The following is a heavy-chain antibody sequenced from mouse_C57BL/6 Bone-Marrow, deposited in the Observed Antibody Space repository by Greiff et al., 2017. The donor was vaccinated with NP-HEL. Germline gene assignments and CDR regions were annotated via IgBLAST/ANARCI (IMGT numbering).Heavy chain of an antibody. V-gene: IGHV1-81*01. CDR3: ARRYYGSPYWYFDV. D-gene: IGHD1-1*01. J-gene: IGHJ1*03. Sequence: VQLQQSGAELARPGASVKLSCKASGCTFTSYGISWVKQRTGQGLEWIGEIYPRSGNTYYNEKFKGKATLTADKSSSTAYMELRSLTSEDSAVYFCARRYYGSPYWYFDVWGTGTTVTVSS. CDR2: IYPRSGNT. CDR1: GCTFTSYG.